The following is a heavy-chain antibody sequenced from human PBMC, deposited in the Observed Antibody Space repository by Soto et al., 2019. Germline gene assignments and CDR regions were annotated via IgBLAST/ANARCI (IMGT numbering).Heavy chain of an antibody. D-gene: IGHD6-19*01. J-gene: IGHJ4*02. CDR3: VRGGIRSGWLDY. V-gene: IGHV4-4*07. CDR1: GGSISSYY. Sequence: QVQLQESGPGLVKPSETLSLTCTVSGGSISSYYWSWIRQPAGKGLEWIGRIHKSGSTNYNPSLKSRVTMLLETSKNQFSLNMRTVTAADTAVYYCVRGGIRSGWLDYWGQGTLVTVSS. CDR2: IHKSGST.